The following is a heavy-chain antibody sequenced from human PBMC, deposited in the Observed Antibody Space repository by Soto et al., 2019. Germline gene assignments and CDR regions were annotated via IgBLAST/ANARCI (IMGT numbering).Heavy chain of an antibody. Sequence: QLQLQEPGPGLVKPSETLSLTCTVSGGSIGSSTYYWSWIRQPPGKGLEWIGSVYHTGTTYYNPSLKSPVTISVDTSKNQFSLKLTSVTAADTAVYYCARPHYSSSSHFDYWGQGTLVTVSS. V-gene: IGHV4-39*01. CDR1: GGSIGSSTYY. CDR2: VYHTGTT. CDR3: ARPHYSSSSHFDY. J-gene: IGHJ4*02. D-gene: IGHD6-6*01.